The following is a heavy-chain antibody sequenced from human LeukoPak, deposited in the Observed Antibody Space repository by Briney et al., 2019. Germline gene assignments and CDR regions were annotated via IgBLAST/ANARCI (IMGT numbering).Heavy chain of an antibody. D-gene: IGHD4-17*01. J-gene: IGHJ6*03. CDR1: GFTVSSNY. V-gene: IGHV3-53*01. CDR3: ARAMTTVTLYYYYYMDV. Sequence: PGGSLRLSCAASGFTVSSNYMSWVRQAPGKGLEWVSVIYSGGSTYYADSAKGRFTISRDNSKNTLYLQMNSLSAEDTAVYYCARAMTTVTLYYYYYMDVWGKGTTVTVSS. CDR2: IYSGGST.